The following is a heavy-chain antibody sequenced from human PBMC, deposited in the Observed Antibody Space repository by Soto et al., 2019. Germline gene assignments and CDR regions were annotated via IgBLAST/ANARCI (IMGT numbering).Heavy chain of an antibody. CDR3: ARQGKTSSWHVH. J-gene: IGHJ4*02. CDR2: IYYTGTT. D-gene: IGHD6-13*01. Sequence: QLQLQESGPGLMKPSETLSLTCTVSSGSISSNSFYWGWIRQPPGKGLEWIGSIYYTGTTYYNPSLMSRVTISIDTSKNQFSLKLNSVTAGDTAVYYCARQGKTSSWHVHWGQGTLITVSS. V-gene: IGHV4-39*01. CDR1: SGSISSNSFY.